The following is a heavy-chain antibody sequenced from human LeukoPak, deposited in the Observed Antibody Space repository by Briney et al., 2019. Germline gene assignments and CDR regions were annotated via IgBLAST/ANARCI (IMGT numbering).Heavy chain of an antibody. CDR1: GFTFSSYG. CDR2: IRYDGSNK. V-gene: IGHV3-30*02. CDR3: AVPIVVVPAAPWSFDH. D-gene: IGHD2-2*01. J-gene: IGHJ4*02. Sequence: PGGSLRLSCAASGFTFSSYGMHWVRQAPGKGLEWVAFIRYDGSNKYYADSVKGRFTISRDNSKNTLYLQMNSLRAEDTAVYYCAVPIVVVPAAPWSFDHWGQGTLVTVSS.